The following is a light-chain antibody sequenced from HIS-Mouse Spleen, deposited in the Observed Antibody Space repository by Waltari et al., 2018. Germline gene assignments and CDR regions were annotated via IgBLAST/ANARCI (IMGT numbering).Light chain of an antibody. J-gene: IGLJ2*01. CDR1: ALPKQY. CDR2: KDS. V-gene: IGLV3-25*03. Sequence: SYELTQPPSVSVSPGQTARITCSGDALPKQYAYWYQQKPGQAPVLVIYKDSERPSGITERFSGSGSGTTVTLTISGVQAEDEADYYCQSADSSGTYVFGGGTKLTVL. CDR3: QSADSSGTYV.